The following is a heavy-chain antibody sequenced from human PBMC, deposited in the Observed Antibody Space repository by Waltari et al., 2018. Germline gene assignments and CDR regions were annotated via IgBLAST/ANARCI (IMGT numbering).Heavy chain of an antibody. J-gene: IGHJ4*02. Sequence: QVQLQESGPGLVKPSETLSLTCTVSGGSISSYYWSWIRQPPGKGLEWIGYIYYSGSTDSTPSCKSRVTISVDTSKNPFSLMLSSVTAADTAVYYCASAYSSSSPYFDYWGQGTLVTVSS. CDR2: IYYSGST. CDR1: GGSISSYY. CDR3: ASAYSSSSPYFDY. V-gene: IGHV4-59*01. D-gene: IGHD6-6*01.